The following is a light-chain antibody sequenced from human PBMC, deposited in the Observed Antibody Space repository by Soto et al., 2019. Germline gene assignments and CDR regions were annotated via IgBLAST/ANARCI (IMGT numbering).Light chain of an antibody. CDR1: SSDFGDHKS. Sequence: QSALTQAASVSGSPGQSITISCTGASSDFGDHKSVSWYQHHPGKAPKLIIYEVNYRPSGVSSRFSESRSGNTASLTISGLQAEDEAHYYCSSSTDTSILFGGGTQLTVL. CDR2: EVN. V-gene: IGLV2-14*01. J-gene: IGLJ2*01. CDR3: SSSTDTSIL.